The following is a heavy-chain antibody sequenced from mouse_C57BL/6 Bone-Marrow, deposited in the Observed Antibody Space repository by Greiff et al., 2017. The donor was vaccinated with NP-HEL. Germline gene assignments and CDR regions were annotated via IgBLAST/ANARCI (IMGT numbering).Heavy chain of an antibody. CDR2: ISNGGGST. CDR3: ARPLLRRGAMDY. D-gene: IGHD1-1*01. CDR1: VFPFSVSF. V-gene: IGHV5-12*01. J-gene: IGHJ4*01. Sequence: LLDSWGCFVPPGCSLPLSFASSVFPFSVSFLSFFRHTPLTMLEWVAYISNGGGSTYYPDTVKGRFTISRDNAKNTLYLQMSRLKSEDTAMYYCARPLLRRGAMDYWGQGTSVTVSS.